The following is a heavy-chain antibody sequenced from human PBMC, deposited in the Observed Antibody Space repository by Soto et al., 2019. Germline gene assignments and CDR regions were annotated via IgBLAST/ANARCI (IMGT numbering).Heavy chain of an antibody. V-gene: IGHV1-3*01. CDR2: INAGNGNT. D-gene: IGHD2-15*01. J-gene: IGHJ6*02. CDR1: GYTFTSYA. CDR3: ARGEPIGGPYYYYGMDV. Sequence: GASVKVSCKASGYTFTSYAMHWVRQAPGQRLEWMGWINAGNGNTKYSQKFQGRVTITRDTSASTAYMELSSLRSEDTAVYYCARGEPIGGPYYYYGMDVWGQGXTVTVSS.